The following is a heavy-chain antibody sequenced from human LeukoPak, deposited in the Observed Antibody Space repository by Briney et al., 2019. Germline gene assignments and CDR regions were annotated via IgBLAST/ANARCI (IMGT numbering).Heavy chain of an antibody. D-gene: IGHD3-10*01. CDR2: LYISGST. V-gene: IGHV4-4*07. Sequence: PSETLSLTCSVSGASISSYYYNWIRQTAGGGLEWIGRLYISGSTDYNPSLKIRVTISVDTSNNQFFLELTSVTAADTAVYFCARDLSGSLYFDYWGQGVLVTVSS. J-gene: IGHJ4*02. CDR3: ARDLSGSLYFDY. CDR1: GASISSYY.